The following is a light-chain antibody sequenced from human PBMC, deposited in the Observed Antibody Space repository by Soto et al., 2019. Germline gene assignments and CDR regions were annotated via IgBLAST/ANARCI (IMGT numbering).Light chain of an antibody. Sequence: DIVMPPSPACLTVTLGERATLNFTTYLLVFSNYNNRNYLRWYQQKPGKAPKLLIYGASTLETGVPARFSGSGSGTDFTLTISSLQPEDFATYYCQHDYSTPLTFGGGTKVDIK. V-gene: IGKV4-1*01. J-gene: IGKJ4*01. CDR3: QHDYSTPLT. CDR1: LLVFSNYNNRNY. CDR2: GAS.